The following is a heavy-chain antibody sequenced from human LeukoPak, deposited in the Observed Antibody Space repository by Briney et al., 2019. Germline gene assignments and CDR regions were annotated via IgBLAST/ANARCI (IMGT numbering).Heavy chain of an antibody. CDR2: INPRGDAT. Sequence: GASVKVPCKASGNTFICYWIHWVRQAPGQGLEWMGAINPRGDATIGAQKLQGRVTTTRDTSTSTVYIELSSLRSEDTAVYYCARDPWYYYDSSGYDLYYFDYWGQGTLVTVSS. CDR3: ARDPWYYYDSSGYDLYYFDY. D-gene: IGHD3-22*01. V-gene: IGHV1-46*01. CDR1: GNTFICYW. J-gene: IGHJ4*02.